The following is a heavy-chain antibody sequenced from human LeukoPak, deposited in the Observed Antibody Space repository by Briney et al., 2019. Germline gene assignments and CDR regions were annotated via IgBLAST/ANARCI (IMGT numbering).Heavy chain of an antibody. J-gene: IGHJ4*02. CDR1: GFTFSDYH. D-gene: IGHD6-19*01. CDR2: ISSSGSTI. Sequence: PGGSLRLSCAASGFTFSDYHMGWIRQAPGKGLEWVSYISSSGSTIYYADSVKGRFTISRDNAKNSLYLQMNSLRAEDTAVYYCAKNEPGIAVAGPNYWGQGTLVTVSS. CDR3: AKNEPGIAVAGPNY. V-gene: IGHV3-11*01.